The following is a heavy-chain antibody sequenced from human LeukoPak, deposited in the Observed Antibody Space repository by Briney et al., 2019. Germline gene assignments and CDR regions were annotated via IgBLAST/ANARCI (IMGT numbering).Heavy chain of an antibody. J-gene: IGHJ1*01. CDR2: VSGSGDFT. CDR3: SRHASTRGAGAGTEYFQH. Sequence: GGSLRLSCEASGFTFSTYAMSWVRQAPGKGLDWVSAVSGSGDFTYYADSVEGRFTISRDNSKNTLYLQMNSLRAEDTALYYCSRHASTRGAGAGTEYFQHWGQGTLVTVSS. V-gene: IGHV3-23*01. D-gene: IGHD6-13*01. CDR1: GFTFSTYA.